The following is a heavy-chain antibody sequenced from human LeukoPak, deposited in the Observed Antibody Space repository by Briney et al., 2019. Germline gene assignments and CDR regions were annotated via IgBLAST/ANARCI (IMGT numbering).Heavy chain of an antibody. V-gene: IGHV3-43*01. CDR3: ARERFLEWRNWFDP. Sequence: GGSLRLSCAASGFTFDDYTMHWVRQAPGKGLEWVSLISWDGGSTYYADSVKGRFTISRDNSKNSLYLQMNSLRVEDTAVYYCARERFLEWRNWFDPWGQGTLVTVSS. J-gene: IGHJ5*02. CDR2: ISWDGGST. D-gene: IGHD3-3*01. CDR1: GFTFDDYT.